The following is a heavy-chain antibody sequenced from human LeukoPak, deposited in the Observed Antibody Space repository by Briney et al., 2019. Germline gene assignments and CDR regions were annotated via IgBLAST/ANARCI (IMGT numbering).Heavy chain of an antibody. J-gene: IGHJ4*02. Sequence: GRSLRLSCAASGFTFSSYAMSWVRQAPGKGLEWVSAISGSGGSTYYADSVKGRFTISRDNSKNTLYLQMNSLRAEDTAVYYCAKVISLLWFGEFDYWGQGTLVTVSS. V-gene: IGHV3-23*01. D-gene: IGHD3-10*01. CDR2: ISGSGGST. CDR1: GFTFSSYA. CDR3: AKVISLLWFGEFDY.